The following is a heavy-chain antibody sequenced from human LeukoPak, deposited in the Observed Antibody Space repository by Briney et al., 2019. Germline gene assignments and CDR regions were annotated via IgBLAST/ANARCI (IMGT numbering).Heavy chain of an antibody. CDR3: ARRVGSGWPVQH. D-gene: IGHD6-19*01. CDR1: GYTFSIYD. CDR2: MNPNSGNT. Sequence: ASVNLSRKASGYTFSIYDINWVRRATGQGLGWMGWMNPNSGNTGYTQKFQGRLNMTRNTSISTAYMELSSLRSEDTAVYYCARRVGSGWPVQHWGQGTLVTVSS. J-gene: IGHJ1*01. V-gene: IGHV1-8*01.